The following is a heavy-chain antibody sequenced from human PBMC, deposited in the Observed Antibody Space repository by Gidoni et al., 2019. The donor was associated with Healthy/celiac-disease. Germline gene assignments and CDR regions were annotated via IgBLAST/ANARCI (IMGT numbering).Heavy chain of an antibody. CDR1: GGSISSSSYY. Sequence: QLQLQESGPGLVKPSENLSLTCTVSGGSISSSSYYWGWIRQPPGKGLEWIGSIYYSGSTYYNPSLKSRVTISVDTSKNQFSLKLSSVTAADTAVYYCARLGSSGWYYWGQGTLVTVSS. J-gene: IGHJ4*02. D-gene: IGHD6-19*01. CDR3: ARLGSSGWYY. CDR2: IYYSGST. V-gene: IGHV4-39*01.